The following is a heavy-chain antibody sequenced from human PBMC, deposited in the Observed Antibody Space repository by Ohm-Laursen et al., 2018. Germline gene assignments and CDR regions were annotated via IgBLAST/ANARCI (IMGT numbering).Heavy chain of an antibody. J-gene: IGHJ4*02. CDR3: ATLAVGATTDFDY. D-gene: IGHD1-26*01. CDR2: IYYSGST. V-gene: IGHV4-59*01. CDR1: GGSISSYY. Sequence: SETLSLTCTVSGGSISSYYWSWIRQPPGKGLEWIGYIYYSGSTNYNPSLKSRVTISVDTSKNQFSLKLSSVTAADTAVYYCATLAVGATTDFDYWGQGTLVTVSS.